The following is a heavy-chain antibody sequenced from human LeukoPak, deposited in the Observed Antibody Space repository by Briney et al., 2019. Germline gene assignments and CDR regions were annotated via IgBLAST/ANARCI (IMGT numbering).Heavy chain of an antibody. D-gene: IGHD3-22*01. CDR1: GGSISSTSYY. V-gene: IGHV4-39*01. CDR3: AKAGVRYFDSSGLYAFDF. Sequence: SETLSLTCAVSGGSISSTSYYWAWIRQPPGKGLEWIGTIYYSGSTYHNPSLKSRVTMSVGTSRNQSSLKLSSVDAADTAVYYCAKAGVRYFDSSGLYAFDFWGQGTTVTVSS. J-gene: IGHJ3*01. CDR2: IYYSGST.